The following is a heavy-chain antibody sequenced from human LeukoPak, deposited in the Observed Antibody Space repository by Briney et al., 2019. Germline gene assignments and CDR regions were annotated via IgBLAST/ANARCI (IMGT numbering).Heavy chain of an antibody. D-gene: IGHD2-15*01. CDR2: IYYSGST. CDR1: GGSISCSSYY. Sequence: SETLSLTCTVPGGSISCSSYYWDWIRQPPGKGLEWVGSIYYSGSTYYNPSLKSRVTISVDTSKNQFSLKLNSVTAADTAVYYCERQTVVAANMDYWGQGTLVTVSS. V-gene: IGHV4-39*01. CDR3: ERQTVVAANMDY. J-gene: IGHJ4*02.